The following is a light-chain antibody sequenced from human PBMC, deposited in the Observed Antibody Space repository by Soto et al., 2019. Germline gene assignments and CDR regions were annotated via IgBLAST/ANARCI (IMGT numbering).Light chain of an antibody. V-gene: IGKV3-20*01. J-gene: IGKJ5*01. CDR2: CAS. CDR3: QQYGSSIT. CDR1: QSVSSSY. Sequence: EIVLTQSPGTLSLSPGERATLSCRASQSVSSSYLAWYQQKPGQAPRLLIYCASSRATGIPDRFSGSGSGTDFTLTISRLEPEDFAAYYCQQYGSSITFGQGTRLEIK.